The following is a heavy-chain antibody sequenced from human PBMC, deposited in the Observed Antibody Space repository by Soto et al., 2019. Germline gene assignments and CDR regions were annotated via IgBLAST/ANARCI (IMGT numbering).Heavy chain of an antibody. CDR3: AKDHGEFRSFDWYFGY. D-gene: IGHD3-9*01. CDR2: ISGSGGST. Sequence: GGSLRLSCAASGFTFSSYAMSWVRQAPGKGLEWVSAISGSGGSTYYADSVKGRFTISRDNSKNTLYLQMNSLRAEDTAVSYCAKDHGEFRSFDWYFGYWGKGTLVAV. CDR1: GFTFSSYA. V-gene: IGHV3-23*01. J-gene: IGHJ4*02.